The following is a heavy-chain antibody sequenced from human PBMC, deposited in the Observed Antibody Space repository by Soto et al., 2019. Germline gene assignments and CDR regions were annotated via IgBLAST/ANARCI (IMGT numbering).Heavy chain of an antibody. CDR3: AVRGYYYGSGSLRPLDY. CDR1: GFTFSSYS. D-gene: IGHD3-10*01. CDR2: ISSSSSYI. V-gene: IGHV3-21*01. J-gene: IGHJ4*02. Sequence: GGSLRLSCAASGFTFSSYSMNWVRQAPGKGLEWVSSISSSSSYIYYADSVKGRFTISRDNAKNSLYLQMNSLRAEDTAVYYCAVRGYYYGSGSLRPLDYWGQGTLVTVSS.